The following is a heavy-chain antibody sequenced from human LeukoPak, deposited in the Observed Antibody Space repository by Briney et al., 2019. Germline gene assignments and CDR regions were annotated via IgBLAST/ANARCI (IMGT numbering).Heavy chain of an antibody. Sequence: SETLSLTCSVSGGSITGDYWSWIRQPPGKGLEWLGYMYSSGSTNYNPSLKSRVIISVDTSENQFSLKLSSVTAADTAVYYCAGDYNGSGNFFKHWGQGTLVTVSS. CDR3: AGDYNGSGNFFKH. J-gene: IGHJ4*02. D-gene: IGHD3-10*01. CDR2: MYSSGST. CDR1: GGSITGDY. V-gene: IGHV4-59*01.